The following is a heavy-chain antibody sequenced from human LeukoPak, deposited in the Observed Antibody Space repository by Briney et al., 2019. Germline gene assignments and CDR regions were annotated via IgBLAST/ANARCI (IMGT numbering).Heavy chain of an antibody. CDR3: AKDINTSYGDYDAFDI. CDR1: GFTFSSYG. CDR2: IWYDGSNK. D-gene: IGHD4-17*01. V-gene: IGHV3-30*02. Sequence: GGSLRLSCAASGFTFSSYGMHWVRQAPGKGLEWVAVIWYDGSNKYYADSVKGRFTISRDNSKNTLYLQMNSLRAEDTALYYCAKDINTSYGDYDAFDIWGQGTMVTVSS. J-gene: IGHJ3*02.